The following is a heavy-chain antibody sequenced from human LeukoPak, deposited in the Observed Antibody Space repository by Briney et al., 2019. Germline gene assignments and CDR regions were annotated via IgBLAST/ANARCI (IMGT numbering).Heavy chain of an antibody. CDR1: GFTFSDFY. V-gene: IGHV3-11*03. Sequence: GGSLRLSCAASGFTFSDFYMSWIRQAPGRGLESVSYISGSSSNTNYADSVKGRFTISRDNAKNSLYLQMNSLRAEDTAVYYCTRHPAEGDYWGQGTLVTVSS. D-gene: IGHD2-15*01. CDR3: TRHPAEGDY. CDR2: ISGSSSNT. J-gene: IGHJ4*02.